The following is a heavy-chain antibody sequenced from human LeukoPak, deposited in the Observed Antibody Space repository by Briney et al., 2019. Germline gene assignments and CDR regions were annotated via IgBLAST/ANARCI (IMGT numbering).Heavy chain of an antibody. J-gene: IGHJ4*02. CDR2: INPSGGST. CDR3: SRWGSGTFDY. CDR1: GYTFTSYY. D-gene: IGHD1-26*01. Sequence: ASVKVSCKAPGYTFTSYYMHWVRQAPGQGLEWMGIINPSGGSTSYAQKFQGRVTMTRDTSTSTVYMELSSLRSEDTAVYYCSRWGSGTFDYWGQGTLVTVSS. V-gene: IGHV1-46*03.